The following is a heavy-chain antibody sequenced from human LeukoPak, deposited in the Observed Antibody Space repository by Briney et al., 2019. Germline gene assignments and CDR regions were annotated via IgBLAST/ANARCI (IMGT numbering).Heavy chain of an antibody. CDR1: GFTFSSYS. J-gene: IGHJ4*02. D-gene: IGHD2-15*01. CDR3: AGGYCSGGSCYSIY. V-gene: IGHV3-21*01. Sequence: PGGSLRLSCAASGFTFSSYSMNWVRQAPGKGLEWVSSISSSSSYIYYADSVKGRFTISRDNAKNSLYLQMNSLRVEDTAVYYCAGGYCSGGSCYSIYWGQGTLVAVSS. CDR2: ISSSSSYI.